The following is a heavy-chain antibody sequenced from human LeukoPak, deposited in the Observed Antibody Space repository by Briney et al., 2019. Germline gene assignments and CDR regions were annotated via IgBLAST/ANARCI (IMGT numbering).Heavy chain of an antibody. J-gene: IGHJ1*01. CDR3: ANTTRVAPDGRAEYFQH. V-gene: IGHV4-59*03. CDR1: GGSISTYS. CDR2: RSRCGPY. D-gene: IGHD5-24*01. Sequence: SSETLSLTCTVSGGSISTYSWSWIRQPPGKGLEWIGCRSRCGPYLYKNSLKSRVTISVDASEKQISLSLRSVTAADTAIYYCANTTRVAPDGRAEYFQHWGQGTLVTVSS.